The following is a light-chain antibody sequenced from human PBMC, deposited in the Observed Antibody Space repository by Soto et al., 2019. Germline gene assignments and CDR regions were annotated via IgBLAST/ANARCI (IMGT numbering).Light chain of an antibody. CDR1: QSLNNE. V-gene: IGKV1-5*01. J-gene: IGKJ5*01. CDR2: DAS. CDR3: QQYHRPSIT. Sequence: DIQMTQSPSTLSASVGDRVTITCRASQSLNNELAWYQQKPGKAPNLLMYDASTLERGVPSRFSGTGSGTEFTLTISSLQPDDFATYYCQQYHRPSITFGQGTRLEIK.